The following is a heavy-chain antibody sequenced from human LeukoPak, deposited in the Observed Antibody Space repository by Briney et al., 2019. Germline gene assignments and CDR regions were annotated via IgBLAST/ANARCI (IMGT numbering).Heavy chain of an antibody. CDR1: GFTFSNAW. CDR2: ISGSGGST. CDR3: AKDTGIVGASDAFDI. V-gene: IGHV3-23*01. D-gene: IGHD1-26*01. Sequence: GGSLRLSCAASGFTFSNAWMSWVRQAPGKGLEWVSAISGSGGSTYYADSVKGRFTISRDNSKNTLYLQMNSLRAEDTAVYYCAKDTGIVGASDAFDIWGQGTMVTVSS. J-gene: IGHJ3*02.